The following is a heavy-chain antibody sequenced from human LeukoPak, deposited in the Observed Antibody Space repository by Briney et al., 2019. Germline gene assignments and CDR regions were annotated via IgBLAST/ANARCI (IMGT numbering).Heavy chain of an antibody. J-gene: IGHJ4*02. V-gene: IGHV4-34*01. Sequence: PSETLSLTCAVYGGSFSGYYWSWIRQPPGKGLEWIGEINHSGSTNYNPSLKSRVTISVDTSKNQFSLKLSSVTAADTAVHYCARHHRYGDRLFDYWGQGTLVTVSS. CDR3: ARHHRYGDRLFDY. CDR2: INHSGST. CDR1: GGSFSGYY. D-gene: IGHD4-17*01.